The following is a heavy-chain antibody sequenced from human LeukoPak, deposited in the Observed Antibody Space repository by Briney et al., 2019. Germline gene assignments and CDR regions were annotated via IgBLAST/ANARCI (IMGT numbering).Heavy chain of an antibody. V-gene: IGHV3-48*01. CDR2: ISSSSSTI. CDR3: ARVNGGYYFDY. J-gene: IGHJ4*02. CDR1: GFTFSSYS. Sequence: PGGSLRLSCAASGFTFSSYSMNWVRQAPGKGLEWVSYISSSSSTIYYADSVKGRFTISRDNSKNTLYLQMNSLRAEDTAVYYCARVNGGYYFDYWGQGTLVTVSS.